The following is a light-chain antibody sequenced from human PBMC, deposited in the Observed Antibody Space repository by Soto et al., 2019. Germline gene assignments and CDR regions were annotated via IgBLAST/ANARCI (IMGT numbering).Light chain of an antibody. CDR2: GAS. J-gene: IGKJ1*01. CDR3: QQYNNWQPWT. CDR1: QSVSSN. Sequence: EIVMTQSPATLSVSPGERATLSCRASQSVSSNLAWYQQKPGQAPRLLIYGASTRATGIPARFSGSGSGTEFTLTISSLQSEDFAVYYCQQYNNWQPWTFGQGTKVDIK. V-gene: IGKV3-15*01.